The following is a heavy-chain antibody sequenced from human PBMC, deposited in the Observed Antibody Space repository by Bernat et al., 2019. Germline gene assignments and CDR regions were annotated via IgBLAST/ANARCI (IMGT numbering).Heavy chain of an antibody. CDR2: IYYSGST. CDR3: AASGRVRAFDI. V-gene: IGHV4-59*01. CDR1: GGSISSYY. J-gene: IGHJ3*02. D-gene: IGHD3-10*01. Sequence: QVQLQESGPGLVKPSQTLSLTCTVSGGSISSYYWSWIRQPPGKGLEWIGYIYYSGSTNYNPSLKSRVTISVDTSKNQFSLKLSSVTAADTAVYYCAASGRVRAFDIWGQGTMVTVSS.